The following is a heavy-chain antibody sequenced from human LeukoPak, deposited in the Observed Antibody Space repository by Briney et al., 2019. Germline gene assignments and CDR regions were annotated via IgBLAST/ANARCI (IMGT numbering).Heavy chain of an antibody. CDR2: IYYSGNT. CDR3: ARGRLRWTN. Sequence: SETLSLTCTVSGGSISNSGYYWGWIRQPPGKGLEWIGSIYYSGNTYYNPSLKSRVTISVDTSKNQFSLKLRSVTAADTAVYYCARGRLRWTNWGQGTLVTVSS. V-gene: IGHV4-39*01. D-gene: IGHD4-23*01. J-gene: IGHJ4*02. CDR1: GGSISNSGYY.